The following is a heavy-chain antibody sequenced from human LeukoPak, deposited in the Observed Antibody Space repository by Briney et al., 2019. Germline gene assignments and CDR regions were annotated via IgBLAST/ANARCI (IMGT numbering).Heavy chain of an antibody. J-gene: IGHJ3*02. D-gene: IGHD2-15*01. Sequence: GEPLNISCKGSGYKFTTDYIGWVRQMPGKGLEWMGIIYPDDSETKYSPSFKGQVTMSVDKSITTAFLQWSSLKASDTAMYYCARQAYATRFDAFDIWGQGTMVTVSS. CDR2: IYPDDSET. CDR3: ARQAYATRFDAFDI. V-gene: IGHV5-51*01. CDR1: GYKFTTDY.